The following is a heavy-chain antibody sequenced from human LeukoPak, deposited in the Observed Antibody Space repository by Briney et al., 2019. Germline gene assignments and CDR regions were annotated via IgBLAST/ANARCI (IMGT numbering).Heavy chain of an antibody. CDR2: INPKTGGT. J-gene: IGHJ4*02. D-gene: IGHD2-15*01. Sequence: ASVKVSCKASGYTFTDYNVYWVRQAPEQGLEWMGWINPKTGGTIYAQRFQGRVTMTRDTSITTAYMELRSLRFDDTAVYYCARRFCSGGSCIPDFWGQGTPVTVSS. V-gene: IGHV1-2*02. CDR3: ARRFCSGGSCIPDF. CDR1: GYTFTDYN.